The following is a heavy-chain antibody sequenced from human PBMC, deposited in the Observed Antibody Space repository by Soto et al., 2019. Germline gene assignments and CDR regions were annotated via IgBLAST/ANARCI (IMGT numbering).Heavy chain of an antibody. CDR3: ARDRGSGYDYVSGLLDP. CDR2: ISSSSGFI. V-gene: IGHV3-21*01. CDR1: GFTLTNYN. J-gene: IGHJ5*02. Sequence: PGGSLRLSCAASGFTLTNYNLNWVRQAPGKGLEWVSSISSSSGFIYYADSVKGRFTISRDNAQNSLYLEMNSLRAEDTAVYYCARDRGSGYDYVSGLLDPWGQGTLVTVSS. D-gene: IGHD5-12*01.